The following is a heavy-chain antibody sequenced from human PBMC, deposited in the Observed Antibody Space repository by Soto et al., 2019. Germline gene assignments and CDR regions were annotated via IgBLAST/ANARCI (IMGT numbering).Heavy chain of an antibody. J-gene: IGHJ6*02. CDR2: IYSGGST. Sequence: EVPLVESGGGLVQPGGSLRLSCAASELTVSSNYMSWVRQAPGKGLEWVSIIYSGGSTYYADSVKGRFTISRDNPKNTLFLQMNSLRAEDTAVYFCARAPKDNIGWLNGMDVWGQGTTVTVSS. CDR3: ARAPKDNIGWLNGMDV. V-gene: IGHV3-53*04. D-gene: IGHD6-19*01. CDR1: ELTVSSNY.